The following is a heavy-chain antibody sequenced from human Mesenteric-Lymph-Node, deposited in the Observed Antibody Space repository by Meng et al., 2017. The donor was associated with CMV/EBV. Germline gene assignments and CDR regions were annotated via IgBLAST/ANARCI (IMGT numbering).Heavy chain of an antibody. CDR2: ITWDGGST. Sequence: GGSLRLSCAASGFSFDDYSMHWVRQAPGKGLEWVSLITWDGGSTYYGDSVKGRFTISRDNSKNSLYLQMNSLRTEDTALYFCGQDTLDRTGQIDYWGQGTLVTVSS. D-gene: IGHD3/OR15-3a*01. CDR3: GQDTLDRTGQIDY. V-gene: IGHV3-43*01. J-gene: IGHJ4*02. CDR1: GFSFDDYS.